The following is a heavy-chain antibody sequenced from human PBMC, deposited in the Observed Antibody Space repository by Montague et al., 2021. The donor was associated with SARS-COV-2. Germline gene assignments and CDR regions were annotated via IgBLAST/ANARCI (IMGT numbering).Heavy chain of an antibody. Sequence: SLRLSCAASGFTFDNSGMSWVRQAPGKSLEWVSGITGTGISTCDVDSVKGRFTISRDNAKKSLYLEMNSLRDEDTALYYCTRGLRGGPFDCWGQGTLVTVSS. J-gene: IGHJ4*02. CDR1: GFTFDNSG. D-gene: IGHD3-10*01. CDR2: ITGTGIST. V-gene: IGHV3-20*04. CDR3: TRGLRGGPFDC.